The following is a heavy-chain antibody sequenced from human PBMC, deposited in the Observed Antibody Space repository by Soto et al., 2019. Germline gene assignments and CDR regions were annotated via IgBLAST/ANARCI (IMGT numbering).Heavy chain of an antibody. CDR1: GGTFSSYT. D-gene: IGHD6-19*01. CDR3: ARGSYKQWPPGY. V-gene: IGHV1-69*02. Sequence: ASVKVSCKASGGTFSSYTISWVRQAPGQGLEWMGRIIPIGGVTSYAQKFQGRVTMTGDKSTSTVYMELSSLRSEDTAVYYCARGSYKQWPPGYWGQGTLVTVSS. J-gene: IGHJ4*02. CDR2: IIPIGGVT.